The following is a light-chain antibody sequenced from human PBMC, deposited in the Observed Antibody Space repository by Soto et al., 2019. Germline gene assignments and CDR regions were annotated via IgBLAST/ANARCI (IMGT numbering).Light chain of an antibody. J-gene: IGKJ5*01. Sequence: EIVLTQSPATLSLSPGERDTLSCRASQSVGSYLAWYQQKSGQAPRLLIYDASNRATVIPARFSGSGSGTDFTLPISRLDSKDFAGYCCQRSSNWPPITFGQGTRLEIK. CDR1: QSVGSY. V-gene: IGKV3-11*01. CDR3: QRSSNWPPIT. CDR2: DAS.